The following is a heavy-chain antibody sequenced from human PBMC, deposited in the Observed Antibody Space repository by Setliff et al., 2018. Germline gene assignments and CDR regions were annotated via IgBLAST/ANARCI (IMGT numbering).Heavy chain of an antibody. J-gene: IGHJ4*02. V-gene: IGHV3-7*01. CDR2: LSEDESTK. Sequence: GGSLRLSCAASGFTCSNYWMSWLRQAPGEGLEWVANLSEDESTKLYVDSVNGRLTISRDNAKTSLYLQMNSLRVEETAVYYGVRDSGNSGMIDYWGQGTPVTVSS. CDR1: GFTCSNYW. D-gene: IGHD6-25*01. CDR3: VRDSGNSGMIDY.